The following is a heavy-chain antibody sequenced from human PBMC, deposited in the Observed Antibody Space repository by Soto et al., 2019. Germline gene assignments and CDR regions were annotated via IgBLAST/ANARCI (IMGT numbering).Heavy chain of an antibody. V-gene: IGHV1-8*01. D-gene: IGHD6-13*01. CDR2: MNPNSGNT. Sequence: QVQLVQSGAEVKKPGASVKVSCKASGYTFTSYDINWVRQATGQGLEWMGWMNPNSGNTGYAQKFQGRVTMTRNTSISTAHMELSSLRSEDTAVYYCARGGIAAADESYYYYYGMDVWGQGTTVTVSS. J-gene: IGHJ6*02. CDR3: ARGGIAAADESYYYYYGMDV. CDR1: GYTFTSYD.